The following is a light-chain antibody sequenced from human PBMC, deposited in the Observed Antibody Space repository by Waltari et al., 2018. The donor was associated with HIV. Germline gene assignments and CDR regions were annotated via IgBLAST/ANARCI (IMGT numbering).Light chain of an antibody. CDR1: QSVSNNY. Sequence: DIVMTQSPDSLAVPLGGTATFNCKSSQSVSNNYLAWYQQKPGLAPRLLIYDASTRATGIPDRFSGSGSGTDFTLTISRLEPEDFAVYYCHQFGSSTSYTFGQGTKLEIK. V-gene: IGKV3D-20*01. J-gene: IGKJ2*01. CDR2: DAS. CDR3: HQFGSSTSYT.